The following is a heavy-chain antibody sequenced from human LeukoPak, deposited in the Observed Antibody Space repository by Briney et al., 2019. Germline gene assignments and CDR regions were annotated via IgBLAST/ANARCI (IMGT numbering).Heavy chain of an antibody. J-gene: IGHJ4*02. D-gene: IGHD6-13*01. CDR3: ARTTSAAGDY. CDR1: GYIFTSYW. Sequence: GESLQISCKGSGYIFTSYWISWVRQMPGKGLEWMGRIDPSDSYTNYSPSLQGHVTISADKSISTAYLQWSSLKASDTAMYYCARTTSAAGDYWGQGTLVTVSS. CDR2: IDPSDSYT. V-gene: IGHV5-10-1*01.